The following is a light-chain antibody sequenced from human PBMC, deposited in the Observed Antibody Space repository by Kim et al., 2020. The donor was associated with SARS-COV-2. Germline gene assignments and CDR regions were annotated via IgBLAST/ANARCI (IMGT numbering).Light chain of an antibody. CDR3: QSYDSSLSGSVV. CDR2: GNS. V-gene: IGLV1-40*01. CDR1: SSNIGAGYD. Sequence: GTISCTGSSSNIGAGYDVHWYQQLPGTAPKLLIYGNSNRPSGVPDRFSGSKSGTSASLAITGLQAEDEADYYCQSYDSSLSGSVVFGGGTKVTVL. J-gene: IGLJ2*01.